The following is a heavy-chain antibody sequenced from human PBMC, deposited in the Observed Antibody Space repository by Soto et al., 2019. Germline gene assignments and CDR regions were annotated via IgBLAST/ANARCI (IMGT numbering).Heavy chain of an antibody. V-gene: IGHV3-9*01. CDR2: ISWNSGSI. CDR1: GFTFDDYA. D-gene: IGHD5-12*01. Sequence: GGSLRLSCAASGFTFDDYAMHWVRQAPGKGLEWVSGISWNSGSIGYADSVKGRFTISRDNAKNSLYLQMNSLRAEDTALYYCAKGLYSGYDWPFDYWGQGTLVTVSS. J-gene: IGHJ4*02. CDR3: AKGLYSGYDWPFDY.